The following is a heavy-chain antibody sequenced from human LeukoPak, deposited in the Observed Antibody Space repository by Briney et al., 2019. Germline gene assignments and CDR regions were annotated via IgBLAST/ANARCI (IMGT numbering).Heavy chain of an antibody. J-gene: IGHJ6*03. D-gene: IGHD2-2*02. V-gene: IGHV4-39*07. Sequence: SETLSLTCTVSGGSISSSSYYWGWIRQPPGKGLEWIGSIYYSGSTYYNPSLKSRVTISVDTSKNQFSLKLSSVTAADTAVYYCARGGCSSTSCYNYYYYMDVWGKGTTVTVSS. CDR1: GGSISSSSYY. CDR2: IYYSGST. CDR3: ARGGCSSTSCYNYYYYMDV.